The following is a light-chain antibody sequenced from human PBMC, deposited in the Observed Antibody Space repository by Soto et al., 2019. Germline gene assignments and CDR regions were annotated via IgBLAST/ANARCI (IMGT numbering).Light chain of an antibody. CDR1: SSNIGAGFD. CDR2: ANT. CDR3: QSYDTSLTVYV. J-gene: IGLJ1*01. V-gene: IGLV1-40*01. Sequence: QSVLTQPPSVSGAPGQRVTISCTGSSSNIGAGFDVHWYQQLPGTAPKLLIYANTIRPSGVPDRFSGSKSATSASLAITGLQAEDEADYFCQSYDTSLTVYVFGTGTKLT.